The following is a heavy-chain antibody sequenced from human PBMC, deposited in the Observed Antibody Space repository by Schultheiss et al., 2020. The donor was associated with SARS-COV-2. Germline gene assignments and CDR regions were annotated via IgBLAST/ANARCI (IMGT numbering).Heavy chain of an antibody. CDR2: ISAYNGNT. D-gene: IGHD2-15*01. CDR3: ARSVVVVAAAKYNWFDP. Sequence: ASVKVSCKASGDTFSGYYIHWVRQAPGQGLEWMGWISAYNGNTNYAQKLQGRVTMTTDTSTSTAYMELRSLRSDDTAVYYCARSVVVVAAAKYNWFDPWGQGTLVTVSS. J-gene: IGHJ5*02. V-gene: IGHV1-18*01. CDR1: GDTFSGYY.